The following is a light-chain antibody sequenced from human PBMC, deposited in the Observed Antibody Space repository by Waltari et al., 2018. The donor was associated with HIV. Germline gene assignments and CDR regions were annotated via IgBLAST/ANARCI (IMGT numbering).Light chain of an antibody. CDR3: QVYGGSPRWT. CDR2: ASS. V-gene: IGKV3-20*01. J-gene: IGKJ1*01. CDR1: QTVDHKS. Sequence: VLTQSPATLSVSPGEHATLSCRASQTVDHKSLTWYQQRPGQAPRLVLFASSTRATGIPDRFHGSESGTEFTLTIRRLEPEDFAIYYCQVYGGSPRWTFGPGTRLEIK.